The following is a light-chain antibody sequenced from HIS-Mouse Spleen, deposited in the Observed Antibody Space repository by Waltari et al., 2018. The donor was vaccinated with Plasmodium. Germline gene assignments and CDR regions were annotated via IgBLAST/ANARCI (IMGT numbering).Light chain of an antibody. Sequence: SYELTQPPSVSVSPGQTARITCSGDALPKKYAYWYQQKSGQAPVLVLYADTKRPSGFPGVFSGSSSGTMATLTISGAQVEDEADYYCYSTDSSGNHRVFGGGTKLTVL. CDR1: ALPKKY. V-gene: IGLV3-10*01. CDR2: ADT. CDR3: YSTDSSGNHRV. J-gene: IGLJ3*02.